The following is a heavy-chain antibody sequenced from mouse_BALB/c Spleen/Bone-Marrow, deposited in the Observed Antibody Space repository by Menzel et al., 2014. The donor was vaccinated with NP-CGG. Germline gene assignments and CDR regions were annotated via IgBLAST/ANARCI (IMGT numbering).Heavy chain of an antibody. V-gene: IGHV1S81*02. D-gene: IGHD1-1*01. CDR1: GYTFTSYW. J-gene: IGHJ2*01. CDR3: ARRTTTVVATDY. Sequence: VQLVESGAEPVKPGASVKLSCKASGYTFTSYWMHWVKQRPGQGLEWIGEINPSNGRTNYNEKFKSKATLTVDKSSSTAYMQLSSLTSEDSAVYYCARRTTTVVATDYWGQGTTLTVSS. CDR2: INPSNGRT.